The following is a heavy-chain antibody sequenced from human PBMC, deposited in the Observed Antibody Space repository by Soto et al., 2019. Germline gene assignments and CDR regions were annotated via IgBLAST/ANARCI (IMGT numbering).Heavy chain of an antibody. CDR2: ISSDGSSS. Sequence: GGSLRLSCEASGFRFSSYSIHWVRQAPGKGLEWVAVISSDGSSSDFADSVKGRFAISRDNSKSTVYLQMNSLRAEDTAVYFCAKRQPCSGGSCYPLDYWGQGTLVTVSS. D-gene: IGHD2-15*01. CDR1: GFRFSSYS. CDR3: AKRQPCSGGSCYPLDY. V-gene: IGHV3-30*09. J-gene: IGHJ4*02.